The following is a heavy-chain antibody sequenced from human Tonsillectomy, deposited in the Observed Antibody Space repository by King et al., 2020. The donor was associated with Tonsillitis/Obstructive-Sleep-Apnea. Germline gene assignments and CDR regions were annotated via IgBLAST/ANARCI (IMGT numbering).Heavy chain of an antibody. CDR1: GGSISSSSYY. CDR2: IYYSGST. CDR3: AGLTVEDAFDI. D-gene: IGHD7-27*01. J-gene: IGHJ3*02. Sequence: LQLQESGPGLVKPSETLSLTCTVSGGSISSSSYYWGWIRRPPGKGLEWIGNIYYSGSTYYNPSLKSRVTISVDTSKNQFSLKLSSVTAADTALYYCAGLTVEDAFDIWGQLTMVTVSS. V-gene: IGHV4-39*01.